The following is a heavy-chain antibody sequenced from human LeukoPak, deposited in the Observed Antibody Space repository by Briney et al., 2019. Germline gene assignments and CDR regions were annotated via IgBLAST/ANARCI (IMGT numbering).Heavy chain of an antibody. J-gene: IGHJ5*02. Sequence: SETLSLTRTVSGGSVSSGSYYWSWIRQPPGKGLEWIGYIYYSGSTNYNPSLKSRVTISVDTSKNQFSLKLSSVTAADTAVYYYARDHTRYDIFTGYSPGWFDPWGQGTLATVSS. V-gene: IGHV4-61*01. CDR1: GGSVSSGSYY. D-gene: IGHD3-9*01. CDR2: IYYSGST. CDR3: ARDHTRYDIFTGYSPGWFDP.